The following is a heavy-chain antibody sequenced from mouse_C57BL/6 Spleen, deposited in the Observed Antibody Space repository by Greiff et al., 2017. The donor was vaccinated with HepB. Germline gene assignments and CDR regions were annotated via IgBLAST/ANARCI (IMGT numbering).Heavy chain of an antibody. CDR2: IYPGGGYT. CDR3: ARGGHYGGYYGYFDY. CDR1: GYTFTNYW. J-gene: IGHJ2*01. D-gene: IGHD2-3*01. Sequence: VQLQQSGAELVRPGTSVKMSCKASGYTFTNYWIGWAKQRPGHGLEWIGDIYPGGGYTNYNEKFKGKATLTADKSSSTAYMQFSSLTSEDSAIYYCARGGHYGGYYGYFDYWGKGTTLTVAS. V-gene: IGHV1-63*01.